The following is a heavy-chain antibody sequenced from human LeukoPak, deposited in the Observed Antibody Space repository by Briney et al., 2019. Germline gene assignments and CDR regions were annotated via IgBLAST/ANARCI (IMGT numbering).Heavy chain of an antibody. CDR1: GFTFSSYA. V-gene: IGHV3-30*04. CDR3: AKGAGRNCSSTSCYRSRYYYYYMDV. J-gene: IGHJ6*03. Sequence: PGGSLRLSCAASGFTFSSYAMHWVRQAPGKGLEWVAVISYDGSNKYYADSVKGRFTISRDNSKNTLYLQMNSLRAEDTAVYYCAKGAGRNCSSTSCYRSRYYYYYMDVWGKGTTVTISS. D-gene: IGHD2-2*01. CDR2: ISYDGSNK.